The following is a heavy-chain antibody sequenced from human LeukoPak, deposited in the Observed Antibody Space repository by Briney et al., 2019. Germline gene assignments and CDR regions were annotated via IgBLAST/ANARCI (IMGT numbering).Heavy chain of an antibody. V-gene: IGHV3-53*01. CDR2: INSGGST. D-gene: IGHD3-10*01. Sequence: GGSLSLSCAASGFTVSSNYMSWVRQAPGKGLEWVSVINSGGSTYYADSVKGRFTISRDNSKNTLYLQMNSLRAENTAVYYCATRHSYGPGSFDYWGQGTLVTVSS. J-gene: IGHJ4*02. CDR3: ATRHSYGPGSFDY. CDR1: GFTVSSNY.